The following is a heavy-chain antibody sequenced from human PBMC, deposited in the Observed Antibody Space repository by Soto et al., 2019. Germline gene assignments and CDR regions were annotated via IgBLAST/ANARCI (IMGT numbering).Heavy chain of an antibody. V-gene: IGHV1-69*02. Sequence: GASVKVSCKASGGTFSSYTISWVRQAPGQGLEWMGRIIPILGIANYAQKFQGRVTITADKSTSTAYMELSSLRSEDTAVYYCARWLDIRDGIDYWGQGTLVTVSS. CDR3: ARWLDIRDGIDY. D-gene: IGHD3-22*01. CDR2: IIPILGIA. CDR1: GGTFSSYT. J-gene: IGHJ4*02.